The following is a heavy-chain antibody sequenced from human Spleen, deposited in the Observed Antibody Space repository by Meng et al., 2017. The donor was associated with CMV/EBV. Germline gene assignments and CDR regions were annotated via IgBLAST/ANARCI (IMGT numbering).Heavy chain of an antibody. D-gene: IGHD1-7*01. Sequence: SGFTFDDYAMHWVRQAPGKGLEWVSLISWDGGSTYYADSVKGRFTISRDNSKNSLYLQMNSLRAEDTALYYCAKDVGSGYNWNYGFDPWGQGTLVTVSS. CDR2: ISWDGGST. V-gene: IGHV3-43D*03. CDR3: AKDVGSGYNWNYGFDP. CDR1: GFTFDDYA. J-gene: IGHJ5*02.